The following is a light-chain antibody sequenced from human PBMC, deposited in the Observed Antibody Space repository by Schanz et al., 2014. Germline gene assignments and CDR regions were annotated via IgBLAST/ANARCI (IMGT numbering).Light chain of an antibody. J-gene: IGLJ3*02. CDR1: SSDVGGYNY. CDR2: EVN. Sequence: QSALTQPRSVSGSPGQSVTISCTGASSDVGGYNYVSWYQQHPGKAPKLMIYEVNKRPSGVPDRFSGSKSGNTASLTVSGVQPEDEADYYCSSYAGTNFWVFGGGTKLTVL. V-gene: IGLV2-8*01. CDR3: SSYAGTNFWV.